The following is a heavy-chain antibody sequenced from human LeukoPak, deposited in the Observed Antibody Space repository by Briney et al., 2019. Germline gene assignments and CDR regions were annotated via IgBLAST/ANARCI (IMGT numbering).Heavy chain of an antibody. V-gene: IGHV4-39*07. CDR2: LYYTGST. Sequence: SETLSLTCTVSDGSISSNSYYWGWIRQPPGKGLEWIGSLYYTGSTYYNPSLKSRVTISVDTSKNQFSLKLSSVTAADTAVYYCARDLGSGRYDAFDIWGQGTMITVSS. J-gene: IGHJ3*02. CDR1: DGSISSNSYY. D-gene: IGHD6-19*01. CDR3: ARDLGSGRYDAFDI.